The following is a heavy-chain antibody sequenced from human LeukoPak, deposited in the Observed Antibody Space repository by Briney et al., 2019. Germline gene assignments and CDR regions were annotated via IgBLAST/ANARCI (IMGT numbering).Heavy chain of an antibody. CDR1: GFTFDDYA. CDR3: ARDSSNWYFTDAFDI. CDR2: ISGSGGST. V-gene: IGHV3-23*01. J-gene: IGHJ3*02. Sequence: PGGSLRLSCAASGFTFDDYAMHWVRQAPGKGLEWVSAISGSGGSTYYADSVKGRFTISRDNSKNTLYLQMNSLRAEDTAVYYRARDSSNWYFTDAFDIWGQGTMVTVSS. D-gene: IGHD6-13*01.